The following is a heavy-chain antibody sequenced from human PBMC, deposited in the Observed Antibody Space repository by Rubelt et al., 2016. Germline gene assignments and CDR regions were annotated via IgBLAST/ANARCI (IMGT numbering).Heavy chain of an antibody. V-gene: IGHV3-23*01. D-gene: IGHD3-10*01. CDR1: GLTFRNYA. Sequence: GGSLRLSCAASGLTFRNYAMRGVRQAPGKGLEWVSTFTISGGSTNYADSVKGRFTISRDNAKNALYLQMNSLRAEDKAVYYCARDPRLVRGVYGMDVWGQGTTVTVSS. CDR3: ARDPRLVRGVYGMDV. J-gene: IGHJ6*02. CDR2: FTISGGST.